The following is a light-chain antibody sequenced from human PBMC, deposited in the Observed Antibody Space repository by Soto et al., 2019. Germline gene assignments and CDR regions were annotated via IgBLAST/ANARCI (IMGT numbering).Light chain of an antibody. CDR2: DAS. V-gene: IGKV3-11*01. CDR3: QQRSKWPPGYT. Sequence: EIVLTQSPATLSLSPWERATLSCRASQSVSSYLAWYKQKPGQAPRLLIYDASNRATGIPARFSGSGSGTDFNLTISILEPEDFAVYYCQQRSKWPPGYTFGQGTKLEIK. CDR1: QSVSSY. J-gene: IGKJ2*01.